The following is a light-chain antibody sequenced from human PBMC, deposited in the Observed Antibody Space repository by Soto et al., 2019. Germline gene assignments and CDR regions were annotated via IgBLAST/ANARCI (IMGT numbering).Light chain of an antibody. CDR1: QSITSN. CDR2: GSS. CDR3: QQYGSSPHLT. J-gene: IGKJ4*01. V-gene: IGKV3-15*01. Sequence: EIVMTQSPATLSVSPGERATLSCRASQSITSNLAWYQQKPGQAPRLLIYGSSTRATGIPARFSGSGSGTEFTLTISSLQSEDFAVYYCQQYGSSPHLTFGGGTKVDI.